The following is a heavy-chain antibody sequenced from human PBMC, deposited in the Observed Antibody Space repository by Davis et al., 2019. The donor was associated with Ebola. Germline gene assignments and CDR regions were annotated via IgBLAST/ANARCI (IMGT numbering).Heavy chain of an antibody. CDR3: ARGGHCSGGSCYPTPFDY. CDR1: GFTFSNVW. CDR2: IKGEADGGTT. J-gene: IGHJ4*02. V-gene: IGHV3-15*01. Sequence: PGGSLRLSCAASGFTFSNVWMSWVRQAPGKGLEWIGRIKGEADGGTTHYAAPVKGRFTISRDNSKNTLYLQMNSLRAEDTAVYYCARGGHCSGGSCYPTPFDYWGQGTLVTVSS. D-gene: IGHD2-15*01.